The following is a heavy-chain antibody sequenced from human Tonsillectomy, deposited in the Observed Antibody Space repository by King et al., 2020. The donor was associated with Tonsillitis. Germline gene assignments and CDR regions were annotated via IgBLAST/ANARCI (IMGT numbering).Heavy chain of an antibody. Sequence: HVQLQQWGAGLLKPSETLSLTCAVYGGSFSGYYWSWIRQPPGKGLEWIGEINHSGSTNYNPSLKSRVTTSVDTSKNQFSLKLSSVTAADTAVYYCARDLQWFGELLPGAFDIWGQGTMVTVSS. V-gene: IGHV4-34*01. J-gene: IGHJ3*02. D-gene: IGHD3-10*01. CDR2: INHSGST. CDR1: GGSFSGYY. CDR3: ARDLQWFGELLPGAFDI.